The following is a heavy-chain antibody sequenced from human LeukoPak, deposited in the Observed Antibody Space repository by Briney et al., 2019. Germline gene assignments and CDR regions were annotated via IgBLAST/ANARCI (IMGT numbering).Heavy chain of an antibody. Sequence: GGSLRPSCAASGFTFSSYSMNWVRQAPRKGLEWVSSISISSSYIYYADSEKGRFTISRDNDKNTLYLQMNSLRAEDTAVYYCARDPQCSSWDDAFDIWGQGTMVTVSS. CDR1: GFTFSSYS. J-gene: IGHJ3*02. D-gene: IGHD6-13*01. V-gene: IGHV3-21*01. CDR3: ARDPQCSSWDDAFDI. CDR2: ISISSSYI.